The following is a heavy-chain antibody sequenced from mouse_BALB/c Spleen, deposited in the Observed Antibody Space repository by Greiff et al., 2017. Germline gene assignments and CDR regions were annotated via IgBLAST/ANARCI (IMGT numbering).Heavy chain of an antibody. V-gene: IGHV1-7*01. Sequence: QVQLKQSGAELAKPGASVKMSCKASGYTFTSYWMHWVKQRPGQGLEWIGYINPSTGYTEYNQKFKDKATLTADKSSSTAYMQLSSLTSEDSAVYYCARGGHYYGSSYDAMDYWGQGTSVTVSS. J-gene: IGHJ4*01. CDR1: GYTFTSYW. CDR2: INPSTGYT. CDR3: ARGGHYYGSSYDAMDY. D-gene: IGHD1-1*01.